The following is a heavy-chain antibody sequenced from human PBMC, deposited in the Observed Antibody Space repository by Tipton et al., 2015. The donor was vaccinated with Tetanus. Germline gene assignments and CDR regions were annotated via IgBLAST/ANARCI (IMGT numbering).Heavy chain of an antibody. V-gene: IGHV2-70*04. CDR3: ARMVWWSLDS. Sequence: LVKPTQTLTLTCTFSGFSSTTSGMRVNWIRQPPGEALEWLARIDWGGNKFYSSSLRTRLTVSRDTSKNQVVLTMSNMDPVDTATYYCARMVWWSLDSWGQGILVTVS. D-gene: IGHD2-15*01. CDR1: GFSSTTSGMR. CDR2: IDWGGNK. J-gene: IGHJ4*02.